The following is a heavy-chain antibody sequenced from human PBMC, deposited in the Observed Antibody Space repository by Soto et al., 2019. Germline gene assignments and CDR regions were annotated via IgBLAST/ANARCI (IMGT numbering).Heavy chain of an antibody. CDR2: INPSGGST. CDR1: GYTFTSYY. J-gene: IGHJ4*02. V-gene: IGHV1-46*01. D-gene: IGHD3-16*02. Sequence: ASVKVSCKASGYTFTSYYMHWVRQAPGQGLEWMGIINPSGGSTSYAQKLQGRVTMTRDTSTSTVYMELSSLRSEDTAVYYCAREGITSGGVIEDFDYWGQGTLVTVS. CDR3: AREGITSGGVIEDFDY.